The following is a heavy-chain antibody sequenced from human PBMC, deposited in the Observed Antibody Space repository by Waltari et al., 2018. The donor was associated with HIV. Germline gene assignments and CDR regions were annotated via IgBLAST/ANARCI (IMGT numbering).Heavy chain of an antibody. CDR2: LYVGGST. V-gene: IGHV4-61*02. CDR3: ARSGVFRDDAFDI. Sequence: QVQLQESGPGLVKPSQTLPLTCSVFGGSISRGGYYWSWIRQPAGKGLEWIGRLYVGGSTTDNPSLKSRVTMSADTSKNQFSLNLRSVSAADTAVYYCARSGVFRDDAFDIWGHGTVVTVSS. J-gene: IGHJ3*02. D-gene: IGHD1-26*01. CDR1: GGSISRGGYY.